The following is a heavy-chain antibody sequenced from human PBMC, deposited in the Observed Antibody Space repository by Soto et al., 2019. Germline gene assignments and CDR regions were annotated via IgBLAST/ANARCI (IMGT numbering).Heavy chain of an antibody. D-gene: IGHD3-10*01. CDR2: IIPIFGTA. V-gene: IGHV1-69*01. Sequence: QVQLVQSGAEVKKPGSSVKVSCKASGGTFSSYAISWVRQAPGQGLEWMGGIIPIFGTANYAQKFQGRVTITAGESTSTAYVELSSLRSEDTAVYYCAREVEGVRGVIIVGYYGMDVWGQGTTVTVSS. CDR3: AREVEGVRGVIIVGYYGMDV. J-gene: IGHJ6*02. CDR1: GGTFSSYA.